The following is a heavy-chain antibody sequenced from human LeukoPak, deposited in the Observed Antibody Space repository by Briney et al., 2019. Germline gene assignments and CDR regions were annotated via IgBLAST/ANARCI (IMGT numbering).Heavy chain of an antibody. CDR3: AKDWGSSGWYNYFDP. V-gene: IGHV3-30*18. Sequence: GGSLRLSCAVSGFTISSHGMHWVRQAPGKGLEWVAMISYDGNSKYYGDSVKGRFTISRDNSKNTLYLQMDSLRTEDTAVYYCAKDWGSSGWYNYFDPWGQGTLVTVSS. CDR2: ISYDGNSK. J-gene: IGHJ5*02. CDR1: GFTISSHG. D-gene: IGHD6-19*01.